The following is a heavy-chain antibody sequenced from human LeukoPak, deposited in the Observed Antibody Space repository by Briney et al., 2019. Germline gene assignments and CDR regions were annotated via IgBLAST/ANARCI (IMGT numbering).Heavy chain of an antibody. CDR2: IRYNGDNK. J-gene: IGHJ6*03. CDR3: AKRVVIRSTDYFYYYIHV. V-gene: IGHV3-30*02. CDR1: GFSFSDYG. Sequence: GGSLRLSCEASGFSFSDYGMHWVRQAPGKGLEWVAFIRYNGDNKYYADSVKGRFTVSRDNSQGTLYLQMNSLRVEDTAVYYCAKRVVIRSTDYFYYYIHVWGRGTTVTVSS. D-gene: IGHD3-3*01.